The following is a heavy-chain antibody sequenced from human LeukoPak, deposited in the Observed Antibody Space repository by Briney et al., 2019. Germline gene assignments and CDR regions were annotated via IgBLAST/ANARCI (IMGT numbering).Heavy chain of an antibody. D-gene: IGHD1-26*01. CDR1: GYTFTSYY. J-gene: IGHJ4*02. CDR3: ARVGSGKWELLLFFDY. CDR2: INPSGGST. Sequence: ASVKVSCKASGYTFTSYYMHWVRQAPGQGLEWMGIINPSGGSTCYAQKFQGRVTMTRDTSTSTVYMELSSLRSEDTAVYYCARVGSGKWELLLFFDYWGQGTLVTVSS. V-gene: IGHV1-46*01.